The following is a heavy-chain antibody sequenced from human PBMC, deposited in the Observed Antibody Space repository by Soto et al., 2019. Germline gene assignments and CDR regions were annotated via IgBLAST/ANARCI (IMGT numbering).Heavy chain of an antibody. J-gene: IGHJ4*02. CDR2: IYYSGST. D-gene: IGHD4-17*01. CDR1: GGSISSGGYY. V-gene: IGHV4-31*03. CDR3: ARWAPADYGDHTGWIY. Sequence: QVQLQESGPGLVKPSQTLSLTCTVSGGSISSGGYYWSWIRQHPGKGLEWIGYIYYSGSTYYNPSLKSRVTISVDTSKNQFSLKLSSVTAADTAVYYCARWAPADYGDHTGWIYWGQGTLVTVSS.